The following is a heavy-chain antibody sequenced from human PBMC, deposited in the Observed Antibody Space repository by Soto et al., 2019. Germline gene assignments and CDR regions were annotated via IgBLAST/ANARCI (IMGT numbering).Heavy chain of an antibody. V-gene: IGHV3-72*01. CDR2: ILNKTKAYNT. CDR1: GFTFSAHY. J-gene: IGHJ3*02. D-gene: IGHD6-19*01. Sequence: GGSLRLSCVASGFTFSAHYMDWVRQTPGKRLEWVGRILNKTKAYNTEYAASVKGRFIISRDDSRDSLYLRMGNLQPEDTAIYYCAKGWYNSGWNRFDPLDISAQGTIVTVSS. CDR3: AKGWYNSGWNRFDPLDI.